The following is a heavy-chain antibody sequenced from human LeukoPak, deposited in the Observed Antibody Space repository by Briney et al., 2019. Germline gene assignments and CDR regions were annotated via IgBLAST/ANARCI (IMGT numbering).Heavy chain of an antibody. CDR2: IYSGGST. J-gene: IGHJ4*02. V-gene: IGHV3-53*01. D-gene: IGHD4-17*01. CDR3: AREYFMTTGTEWAGGY. CDR1: GFTVSNNY. Sequence: GGSLRLSCAASGFTVSNNYMSWVRQAPGKGLEWVSIIYSGGSTYYADSVKGRFTITRDNSKNTLYLQMNSLRAEDTAVYYCAREYFMTTGTEWAGGYWGQGTLVTVSS.